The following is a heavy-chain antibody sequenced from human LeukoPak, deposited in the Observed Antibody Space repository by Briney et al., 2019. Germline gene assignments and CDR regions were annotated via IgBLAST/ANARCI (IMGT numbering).Heavy chain of an antibody. CDR1: GFTFSRYV. J-gene: IGHJ4*02. CDR2: VLYDRLYY. CDR3: ARGSEIAAPRPFDY. Sequence: GRSLRLSCAVSGFTFSRYVMHWVRQAPGKGLEGVGVVLYDRLYYYYADSVKGRFTISRDNANNTLYLQMNRLRAENPPEYYCARGSEIAAPRPFDYGGQGTLVTVSS. V-gene: IGHV3-33*01. D-gene: IGHD6-13*01.